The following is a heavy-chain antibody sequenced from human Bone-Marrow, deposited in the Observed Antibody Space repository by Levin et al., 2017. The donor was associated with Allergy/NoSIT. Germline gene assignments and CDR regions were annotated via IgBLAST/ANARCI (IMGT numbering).Heavy chain of an antibody. J-gene: IGHJ4*01. CDR2: ISWNSGTI. V-gene: IGHV3-9*01. CDR1: GFTFDDYA. Sequence: GGSLRLSCAASGFTFDDYAMHWVRHVPGKGLEWVSGISWNSGTIGYAGSVKGRFTISRDNAKNSLYLEVKSLRAEDTALYYCAKDLYFGATVAETIIDYRGQGTLVIVSS. CDR3: AKDLYFGATVAETIIDY. D-gene: IGHD6-19*01.